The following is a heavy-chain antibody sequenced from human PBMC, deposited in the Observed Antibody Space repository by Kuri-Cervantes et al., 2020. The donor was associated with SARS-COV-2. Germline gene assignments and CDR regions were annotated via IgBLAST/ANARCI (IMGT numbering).Heavy chain of an antibody. CDR3: AREGYGSTNWYFDL. J-gene: IGHJ2*01. V-gene: IGHV4-34*01. CDR1: GGSFSGYY. D-gene: IGHD1-26*01. Sequence: GSLRLSCAVCGGSFSGYYWSWIRQPPGKGLEWIGEINHSGSTNYNPSLKSRVTISVDTSRNQFSLKLNSVTAADTAVYFCAREGYGSTNWYFDLWGRGTLVTVSS. CDR2: INHSGST.